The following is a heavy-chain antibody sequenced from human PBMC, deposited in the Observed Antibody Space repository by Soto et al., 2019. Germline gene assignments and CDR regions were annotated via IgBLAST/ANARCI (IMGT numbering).Heavy chain of an antibody. CDR3: ARVPATRSPNWFDP. J-gene: IGHJ5*02. V-gene: IGHV4-59*01. CDR2: INYSGST. Sequence: PSETLSLTCTVSGGSISSYYWSWIRQPPGKGLEWIGCINYSGSTNSNPSLKSRVTISVDTSKNQFSLKLTSVTAADTAVYYCARVPATRSPNWFDPWGQGTLVTVSS. CDR1: GGSISSYY.